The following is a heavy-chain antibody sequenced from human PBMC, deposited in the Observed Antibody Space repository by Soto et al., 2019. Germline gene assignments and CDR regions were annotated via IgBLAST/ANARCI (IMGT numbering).Heavy chain of an antibody. V-gene: IGHV3-9*01. Sequence: GGSLRLSCAASGFTFDDYAMHWVRQAPGKGLEWVSGISWNSGSIGYADSVKGRFTISRDNAKNSLYLQMNSLRAEDTALYYCAKDIVGYFDWPTWGQGTLVTVSS. CDR3: AKDIVGYFDWPT. J-gene: IGHJ5*02. CDR1: GFTFDDYA. CDR2: ISWNSGSI. D-gene: IGHD3-9*01.